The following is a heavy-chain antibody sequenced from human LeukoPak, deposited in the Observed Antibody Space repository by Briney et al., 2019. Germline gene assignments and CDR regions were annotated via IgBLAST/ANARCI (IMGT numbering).Heavy chain of an antibody. CDR1: GGSFSGYY. V-gene: IGHV4-34*01. CDR2: INHSGST. D-gene: IGHD3-16*02. Sequence: ASETLSLTCAVYGGSFSGYYWSWIRQPPGKGLEWIGEINHSGSTNYNPSLKSRVTISVDTSKNQFSQKLSSVTAADTAVYYCARVPIMITFGGVIVPYYFDYWGQGTLVTVSS. J-gene: IGHJ4*02. CDR3: ARVPIMITFGGVIVPYYFDY.